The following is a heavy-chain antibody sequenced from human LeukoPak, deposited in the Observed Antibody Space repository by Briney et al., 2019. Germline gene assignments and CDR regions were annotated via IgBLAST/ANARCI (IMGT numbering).Heavy chain of an antibody. V-gene: IGHV4-34*01. CDR3: ARRRGSGSYDYYYGMDV. CDR2: INHSGST. CDR1: GGSFSGYY. J-gene: IGHJ6*02. D-gene: IGHD1-26*01. Sequence: SETLSLACAVYGGSFSGYYWSWIRQPPGKGLEWIGEINHSGSTNYNPSLKSRVTTSVETSKDQFSLKLSSVTAADTAVYYCARRRGSGSYDYYYGMDVWGQGTTVTVSS.